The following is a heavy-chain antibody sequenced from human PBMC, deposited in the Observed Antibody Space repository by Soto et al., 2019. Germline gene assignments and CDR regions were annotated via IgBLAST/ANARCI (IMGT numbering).Heavy chain of an antibody. D-gene: IGHD3-16*01. J-gene: IGHJ5*02. CDR1: GFTVGTHY. V-gene: IGHV3-66*01. CDR2: IYSGGST. Sequence: EVQLVESGGGLVQPGGSLRLSCAASGFTVGTHYMSWVRQAPGKGLEWVSGIYSGGSTYYADSVKGRFTISRNNSTNTLYLQMSSLRAEDTAVYYWAREPDGGFFDPWGQGTLVTVSS. CDR3: AREPDGGFFDP.